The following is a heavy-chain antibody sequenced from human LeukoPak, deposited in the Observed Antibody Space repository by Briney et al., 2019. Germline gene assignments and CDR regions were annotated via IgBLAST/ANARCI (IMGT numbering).Heavy chain of an antibody. J-gene: IGHJ4*02. D-gene: IGHD3-10*01. CDR3: ARDLFPPPGRYYGSGSGNY. CDR1: GYTFTSYG. CDR2: ISAYNGNT. V-gene: IGHV1-18*01. Sequence: GASVKVSCKASGYTFTSYGISWVRQAPGQGLEWMGWISAYNGNTNYAQKLQGRVTMTTDTSTSTAYMELRSLRSDDTAVYYCARDLFPPPGRYYGSGSGNYWGQGTLVTVSS.